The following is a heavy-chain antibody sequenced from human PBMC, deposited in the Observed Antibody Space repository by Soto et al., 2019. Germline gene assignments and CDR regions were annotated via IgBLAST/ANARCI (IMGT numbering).Heavy chain of an antibody. CDR1: GYSFTSYG. CDR2: ISTDKGGT. J-gene: IGHJ3*01. Sequence: QVQRVQSGAEVKKPGASVKVSGKASGYSFTSYGVTWVRQAPGQGLEGMGWISTDKGGTNYAQKYQGRVTMTTDTSTSTLFMDVTSLRADGTAVYYCARADYERSGDWHDVFAVWGQGTMVTVSS. V-gene: IGHV1-18*01. D-gene: IGHD3-22*01. CDR3: ARADYERSGDWHDVFAV.